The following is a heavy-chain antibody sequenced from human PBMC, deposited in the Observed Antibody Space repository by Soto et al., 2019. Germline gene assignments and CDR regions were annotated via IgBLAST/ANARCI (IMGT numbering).Heavy chain of an antibody. J-gene: IGHJ5*02. CDR1: GFRFSEHA. V-gene: IGHV3-49*04. D-gene: IGHD2-2*03. Sequence: GGSLRLSCNCSGFRFSEHAMTWVRQAPGKGLEWVGFIRNKPYGGTTDYGATVRGRFTISRDDSESIAYLQMNSLKTYDSAVYYCSRESFGYHGPWGPGTLVTVSS. CDR2: IRNKPYGGTT. CDR3: SRESFGYHGP.